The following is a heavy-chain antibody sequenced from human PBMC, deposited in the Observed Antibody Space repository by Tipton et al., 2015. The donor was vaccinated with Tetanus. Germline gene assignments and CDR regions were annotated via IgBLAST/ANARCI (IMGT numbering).Heavy chain of an antibody. D-gene: IGHD3-3*01. V-gene: IGHV4-61*08. CDR1: GGSVRGGDYS. Sequence: TLSLTCTVSGGSVRGGDYSWNWIRQPPGKGLGWLAYISPSGRSNSNYSLKSRITITQDKSKNQFSLKLTSVTAADTAVYYCARANYEFPNKGPFDFWGQGLLVLVSS. J-gene: IGHJ4*02. CDR3: ARANYEFPNKGPFDF. CDR2: ISPSGRS.